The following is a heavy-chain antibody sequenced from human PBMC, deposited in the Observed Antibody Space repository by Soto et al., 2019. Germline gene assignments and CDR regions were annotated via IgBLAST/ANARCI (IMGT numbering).Heavy chain of an antibody. J-gene: IGHJ6*02. D-gene: IGHD3-9*01. CDR3: ARGLGIRYFDWLLPNSYGMAV. CDR2: INRNSGNR. V-gene: IGHV1-8*01. CDR1: GYTFTSYD. Sequence: VQLVQSGAEVKKPGASVKVSCKASGYTFTSYDINWVRQATGQGLEWMGWINRNSGNRGYAQKFQGRVTMTRKTSIATAYMELSSQISEDTAVYYGARGLGIRYFDWLLPNSYGMAVWGQGTTVTVSS.